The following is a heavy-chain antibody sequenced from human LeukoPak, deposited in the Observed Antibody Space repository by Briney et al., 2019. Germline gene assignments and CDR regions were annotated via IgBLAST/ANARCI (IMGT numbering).Heavy chain of an antibody. J-gene: IGHJ4*02. CDR3: TRGVATYDYRDYRNDY. V-gene: IGHV3-30*03. D-gene: IGHD4-17*01. CDR1: GLTFSDHG. CDR2: ISYDGNYK. Sequence: GRSLRLSCAASGLTFSDHGMHWVRQAPGKVLEWVAVISYDGNYKDYTDFVKGRFTSSRDNSKSTLYLEMSSLRDEDTAVYYCTRGVATYDYRDYRNDYWGQGTLVTVSS.